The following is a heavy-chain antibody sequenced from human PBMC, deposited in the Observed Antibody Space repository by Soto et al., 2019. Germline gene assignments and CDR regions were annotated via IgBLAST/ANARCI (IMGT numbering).Heavy chain of an antibody. CDR1: WDSLHSGSYD. CDR3: ENSWGGDGYSY. J-gene: IGHJ4*02. V-gene: IGHV4-61*03. D-gene: IGHD2-15*01. CDR2: IYHTGST. Sequence: XETLSLTFNVSWDSLHSGSYDWTWIRQSPGRGLEWIVHIYHTGSTNYNPSLRSRLTISLDTSKNHFSLTLRSVNAVDTGVYYCENSWGGDGYSYWGQGTLVTVSS.